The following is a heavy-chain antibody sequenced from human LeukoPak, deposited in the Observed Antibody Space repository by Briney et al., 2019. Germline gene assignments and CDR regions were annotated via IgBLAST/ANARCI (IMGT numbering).Heavy chain of an antibody. V-gene: IGHV4-4*07. J-gene: IGHJ5*02. CDR1: GGSISSYY. Sequence: SETLSLTYTVSGGSISSYYWSWIRQPAGKGLEWIGRIDISGSTNDNPSLKSRVTMSVDASKNQFSLKLSAVTAADTAFYYCAGLYYYDSSGFDPWGQGTLVTVSS. D-gene: IGHD3-22*01. CDR2: IDISGST. CDR3: AGLYYYDSSGFDP.